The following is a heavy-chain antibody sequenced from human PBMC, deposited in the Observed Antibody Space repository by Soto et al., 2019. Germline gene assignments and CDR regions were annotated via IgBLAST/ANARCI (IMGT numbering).Heavy chain of an antibody. Sequence: SETLSLTCTVSGGSISSYYWSWIRQPPGKGLEWIGYIYYSGSTNYNPSLKSRVTISVDTSKNQFSLKLSSVTAADTAVYYCARSAPYYDILTGYWGFYDYWGQGTLVTVSS. V-gene: IGHV4-59*01. D-gene: IGHD3-9*01. CDR3: ARSAPYYDILTGYWGFYDY. CDR1: GGSISSYY. J-gene: IGHJ4*02. CDR2: IYYSGST.